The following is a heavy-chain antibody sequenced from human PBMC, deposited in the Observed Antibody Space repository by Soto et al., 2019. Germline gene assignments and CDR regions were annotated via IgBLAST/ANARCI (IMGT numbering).Heavy chain of an antibody. D-gene: IGHD3-9*01. CDR1: ANSLSGGVHS. J-gene: IGHJ4*02. CDR3: ARVDHRGYFGILTVY. Sequence: KPSETRPRTWTVSANSLSGGVHSWFGIRQRQGKCLEWIAHIYDSVNTYYSPSLRSRVTISADMSKNQFSLNLRSVTAADTAVYSCARVDHRGYFGILTVYWGQGTLVKVSS. V-gene: IGHV4-31*02. CDR2: IYDSVNT.